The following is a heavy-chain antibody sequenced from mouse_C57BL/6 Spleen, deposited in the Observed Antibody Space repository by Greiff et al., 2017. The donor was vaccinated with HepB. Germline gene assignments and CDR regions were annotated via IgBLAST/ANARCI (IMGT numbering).Heavy chain of an antibody. J-gene: IGHJ4*01. V-gene: IGHV2-3*01. CDR3: AKLRDLGSSYAMDY. D-gene: IGHD1-1*01. CDR1: GFSLISYG. Sequence: QVQLKESGPGLVAPSQSLSITCTVSGFSLISYGVSWVRQPPGKGLEWLGVIWGDGSTNYHSALISRLSISKDNSTSQAFLKLNRLQTDDTATYYWAKLRDLGSSYAMDYWGQGTSVTVSS. CDR2: IWGDGST.